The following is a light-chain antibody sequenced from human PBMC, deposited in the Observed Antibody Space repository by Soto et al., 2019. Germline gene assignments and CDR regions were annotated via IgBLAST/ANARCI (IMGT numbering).Light chain of an antibody. Sequence: DIVMTQSPDSLAVSLGERATITCRSSQSGLYIPTNKNYVAWYQQKPGQPPKLLLYWASTRESGVPDRFSGSGSGTYFTLTISSLQAEDVAFYYCQQYNNWPALTFGGGTKVDIK. V-gene: IGKV4-1*01. J-gene: IGKJ4*01. CDR1: QSGLYIPTNKNY. CDR3: QQYNNWPALT. CDR2: WAS.